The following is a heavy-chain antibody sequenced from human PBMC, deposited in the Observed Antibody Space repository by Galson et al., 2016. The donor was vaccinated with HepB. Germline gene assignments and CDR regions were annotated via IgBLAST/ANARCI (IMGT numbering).Heavy chain of an antibody. CDR1: GGSVSSSSYY. Sequence: ETLSLTCSVSGGSVSSSSYYWGWIRQSPGKGLEWIGNIFYTGSTYYNPSLKSRVAISIDTSKNHFSLNLTSVTAADTAVYFCARRPTAARFFDFWGQGALATVSS. V-gene: IGHV4-39*02. CDR2: IFYTGST. D-gene: IGHD3-16*01. J-gene: IGHJ4*02. CDR3: ARRPTAARFFDF.